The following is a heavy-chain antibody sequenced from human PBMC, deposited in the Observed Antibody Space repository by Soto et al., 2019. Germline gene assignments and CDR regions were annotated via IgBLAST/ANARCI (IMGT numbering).Heavy chain of an antibody. CDR2: ISAYNGNT. CDR1: GYTFTSYG. D-gene: IGHD2-2*01. CDR3: ARDLPPADAFDI. J-gene: IGHJ3*02. V-gene: IGHV1-18*04. Sequence: ASVKVSCKASGYTFTSYGISWVRQAPGQGLEWMGWISAYNGNTNYAQKLQGRVTMTTDTSTSTAYMELGSLRSDDTAVYCCARDLPPADAFDIWGQGTMVTVSS.